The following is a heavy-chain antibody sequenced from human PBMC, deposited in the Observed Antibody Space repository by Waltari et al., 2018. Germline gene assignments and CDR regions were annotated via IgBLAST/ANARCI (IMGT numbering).Heavy chain of an antibody. Sequence: QLQLQESGPGLVKPSETLSLTCTVSGGSISSSSYYWGWIRQPPGKGLEWIGSIYYSGSNYDNPSLKSRVTISVDTSKNQFSLKLSSVTAADTAVYYCARLIAAAGTPYYFDYWGQGTLVTVSS. CDR3: ARLIAAAGTPYYFDY. CDR1: GGSISSSSYY. J-gene: IGHJ4*02. CDR2: IYYSGSN. V-gene: IGHV4-39*01. D-gene: IGHD6-13*01.